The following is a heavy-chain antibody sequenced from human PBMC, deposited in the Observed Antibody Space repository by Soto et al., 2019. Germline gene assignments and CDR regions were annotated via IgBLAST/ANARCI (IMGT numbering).Heavy chain of an antibody. CDR3: TTDSYSTIIIVRFDY. CDR2: IKSKTDGGTT. V-gene: IGHV3-15*07. J-gene: IGHJ4*01. Sequence: GGSMRLSCGAAGFTCTNAWINWVRQAPGKGLEWVGRIKSKTDGGTTDYAEPVKGRFAISRDDSNNMVYLQMNSLKIEDTAVYYCTTDSYSTIIIVRFDYWGHRTLVTVSS. D-gene: IGHD3-22*01. CDR1: GFTCTNAW.